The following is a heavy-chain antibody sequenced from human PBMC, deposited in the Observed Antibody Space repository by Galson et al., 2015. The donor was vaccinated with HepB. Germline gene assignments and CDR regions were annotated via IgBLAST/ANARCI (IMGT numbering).Heavy chain of an antibody. V-gene: IGHV3-21*01. CDR3: ARDWFMGADY. CDR2: ISSSSSYI. D-gene: IGHD3-10*01. Sequence: SLRLSCAASGFTFSRYSMNWVRQAPGKGLEWVSSISSSSSYIYYADSVKGRFTISRDNAKNSLYLQMNSLRAEDTAVYYCARDWFMGADYWGQGTLVTVSS. J-gene: IGHJ4*02. CDR1: GFTFSRYS.